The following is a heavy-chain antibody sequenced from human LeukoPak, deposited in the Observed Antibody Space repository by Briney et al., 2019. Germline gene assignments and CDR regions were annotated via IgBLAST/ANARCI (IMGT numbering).Heavy chain of an antibody. J-gene: IGHJ4*02. V-gene: IGHV1-69*05. CDR1: GGTFSSYA. D-gene: IGHD3-22*01. Sequence: SVKVSCKASGGTFSSYAISWVRQAPGQGLEWMGVIIPIFGTANYAQKFQGRVTITTDESTSTAYMELSSLRSEDTAVYYCVYDSSGYYYGPFDYWGQGTLVTVSS. CDR3: VYDSSGYYYGPFDY. CDR2: IIPIFGTA.